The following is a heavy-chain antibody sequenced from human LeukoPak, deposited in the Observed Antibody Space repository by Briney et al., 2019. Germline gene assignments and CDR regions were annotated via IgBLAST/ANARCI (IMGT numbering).Heavy chain of an antibody. CDR3: ARDPDRSGWSFFEH. Sequence: GGSLGLSCAASGFTVSTYWMHWVRQVVGKGLVWVSRINSDGRSAAYADSVKGRFTISRDNAKNTLYLQMNSLRDEDTAVYFCARDPDRSGWSFFEHWGQGTLVTVSS. CDR2: INSDGRSA. J-gene: IGHJ1*01. D-gene: IGHD6-19*01. CDR1: GFTVSTYW. V-gene: IGHV3-74*01.